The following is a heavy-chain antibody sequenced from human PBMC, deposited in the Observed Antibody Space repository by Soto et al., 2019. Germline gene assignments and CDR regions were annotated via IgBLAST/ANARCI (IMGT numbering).Heavy chain of an antibody. CDR3: ARDSYYCAGPLDY. D-gene: IGHD3-22*01. V-gene: IGHV3-48*01. CDR2: ISSSSSTI. J-gene: IGHJ4*02. CDR1: GFTFSSYS. Sequence: PGGSLRLSCAASGFTFSSYSMNWVRQAPGKGLEWVSYISSSSSTIYYADSVKGRFTISRDNAKNSLYLQMNSLRAEDTAVYYCARDSYYCAGPLDYWGQGTLVTVSS.